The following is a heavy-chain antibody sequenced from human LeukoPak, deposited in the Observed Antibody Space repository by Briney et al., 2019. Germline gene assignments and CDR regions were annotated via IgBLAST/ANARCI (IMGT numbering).Heavy chain of an antibody. CDR3: ARAILWFGELSAPMPPFDY. D-gene: IGHD3-10*01. CDR2: ISGSGGST. J-gene: IGHJ4*02. V-gene: IGHV3-23*01. CDR1: GFTVSSNY. Sequence: PGGSLRLSCAASGFTVSSNYMSWVRQAPGKGLEWVSAISGSGGSTYYADSVKGRFTISRDNSKNTLYLQMNSLRAEDTAVYYCARAILWFGELSAPMPPFDYWGQGTLVTVSS.